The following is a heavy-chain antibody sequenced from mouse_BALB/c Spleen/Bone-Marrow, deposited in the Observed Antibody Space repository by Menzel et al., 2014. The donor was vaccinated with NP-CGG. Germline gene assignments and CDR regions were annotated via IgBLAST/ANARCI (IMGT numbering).Heavy chain of an antibody. J-gene: IGHJ4*01. Sequence: VQLQQSGPELVKPGASVKISCKASGYAFSSSWMNWVKQRPGQGLEWIGRIYPGDGDTNYNGKFKGKATLTADKSSSTAYMQLSSLTSVDSAVYFCARFRWGNYREGAMDYWGQGTSVTVPS. CDR1: GYAFSSSW. V-gene: IGHV1-82*01. CDR2: IYPGDGDT. D-gene: IGHD2-1*01. CDR3: ARFRWGNYREGAMDY.